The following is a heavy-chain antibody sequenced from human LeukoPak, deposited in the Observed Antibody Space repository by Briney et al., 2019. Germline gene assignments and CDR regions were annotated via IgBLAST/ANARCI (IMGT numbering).Heavy chain of an antibody. D-gene: IGHD3-16*01. J-gene: IGHJ4*02. CDR1: GFTFSSYG. V-gene: IGHV3-33*01. Sequence: GRSLRLSCAASGFTFSSYGMRWVRQAPGKGLEWVAVIWYDGSNKYYADSVKGRFTISRDNSKNTLYLQMNSLRAEDTAVYYCARDQYQSDYVSDYWGQGPLVTVSS. CDR3: ARDQYQSDYVSDY. CDR2: IWYDGSNK.